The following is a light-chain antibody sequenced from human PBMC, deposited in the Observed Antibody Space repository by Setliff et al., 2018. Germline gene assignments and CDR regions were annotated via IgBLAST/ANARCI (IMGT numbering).Light chain of an antibody. J-gene: IGLJ1*01. V-gene: IGLV2-8*01. CDR2: EVT. CDR1: SRDIGAYKF. CDR3: CSYAASYNPYV. Sequence: QSALAQPPSASGSPGQSLTISCTGTSRDIGAYKFVSWYQQHPGKAPRLIIYEVTKRPSGVPDRFSGSKSGNTASLTVSGLQADDEADYFCCSYAASYNPYVFGSGTKVTVL.